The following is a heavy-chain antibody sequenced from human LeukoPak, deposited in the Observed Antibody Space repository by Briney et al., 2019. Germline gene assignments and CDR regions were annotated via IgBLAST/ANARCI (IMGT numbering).Heavy chain of an antibody. Sequence: PSETLCLTCTVSGGSISSGGYYWSWIRQQPGKGLEWIGCIHYSGSTYYNPSLKSRGTISIDTSKNQFSLRLNSVTAADTAVYYCARDEVDYGERDSYYYGVDVWGQGTTVTVSS. CDR1: GGSISSGGYY. V-gene: IGHV4-31*03. CDR3: ARDEVDYGERDSYYYGVDV. CDR2: IHYSGST. D-gene: IGHD4-17*01. J-gene: IGHJ6*02.